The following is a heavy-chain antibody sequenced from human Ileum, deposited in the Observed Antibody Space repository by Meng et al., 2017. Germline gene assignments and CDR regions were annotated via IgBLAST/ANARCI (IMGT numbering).Heavy chain of an antibody. CDR1: CSLISFGYW. J-gene: IGHJ4*02. Sequence: QWWVPGLRNPSATLALTCSLPCSLISFGYWWSLVRQPPGQGLEWIGEIHHSGGNNYNPTLKRRVSLSVDNSNNRFSLNLSSVTVEETAVYYRARNGDYTADHWGQGILVTVSS. V-gene: IGHV4-4*02. CDR3: ARNGDYTADH. D-gene: IGHD2-2*02. CDR2: IHHSGGN.